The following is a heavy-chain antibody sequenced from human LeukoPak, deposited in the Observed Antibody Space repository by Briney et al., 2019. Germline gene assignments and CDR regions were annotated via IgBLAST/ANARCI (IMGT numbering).Heavy chain of an antibody. CDR1: GYSFTNNW. CDR3: VRSPACSSGTCYPNWFDS. Sequence: GESLKISCKGSGYSFTNNWIGWVRQMPGKGLEWMGITYPGDSNTRYSPSFQGQVTISADKSISSAYLQWSSLKASDTAMYYCVRSPACSSGTCYPNWFDSWGQGTLVTVSS. J-gene: IGHJ5*01. D-gene: IGHD2-15*01. V-gene: IGHV5-51*01. CDR2: TYPGDSNT.